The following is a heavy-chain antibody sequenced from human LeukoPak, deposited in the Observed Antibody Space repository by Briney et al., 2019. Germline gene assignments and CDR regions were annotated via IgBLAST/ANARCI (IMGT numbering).Heavy chain of an antibody. CDR2: IYTSGST. CDR1: GGSISGGSYY. Sequence: SETLSLTCTVSGGSISGGSYYWNWIRQPAGKGLEWIGRIYTSGSTNYNPSLKSRVTISVDTSKNQFSLKLSSVTAADTAVYYCARMPDYGDYGNFDYWGQGTLVTVSS. CDR3: ARMPDYGDYGNFDY. J-gene: IGHJ4*02. V-gene: IGHV4-61*02. D-gene: IGHD4-17*01.